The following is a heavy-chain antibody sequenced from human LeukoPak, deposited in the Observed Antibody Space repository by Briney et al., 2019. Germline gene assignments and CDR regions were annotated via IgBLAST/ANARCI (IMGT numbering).Heavy chain of an antibody. CDR2: INPNSGGT. CDR1: GGTFSSYA. D-gene: IGHD2-2*01. V-gene: IGHV1-2*04. Sequence: ASVKVSCKASGGTFSSYAISWVRQAPGQGLEWMGWINPNSGGTNYAQKFQGWVTMTRDTSISTAYMELSRLRSDDTAVYYCARGEVVPAAMGFMDYYYYGMDVWGQGTTVTVSS. J-gene: IGHJ6*02. CDR3: ARGEVVPAAMGFMDYYYYGMDV.